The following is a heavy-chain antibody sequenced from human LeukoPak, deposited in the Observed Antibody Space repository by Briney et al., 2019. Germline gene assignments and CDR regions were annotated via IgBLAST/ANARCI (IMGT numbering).Heavy chain of an antibody. CDR1: GVSFSTYY. D-gene: IGHD1-26*01. V-gene: IGHV4-4*07. J-gene: IGHJ3*01. CDR3: ARERGILRGDAFDL. CDR2: IYSSRNT. Sequence: SETLSLTCTVFGVSFSTYYWTWIRQPAGKGPEWIGRIYSSRNTNYNPSLESRVTMSIDTSKHQFSLKLTSVTAADTAVYYCARERGILRGDAFDLWGQGTMVTVSA.